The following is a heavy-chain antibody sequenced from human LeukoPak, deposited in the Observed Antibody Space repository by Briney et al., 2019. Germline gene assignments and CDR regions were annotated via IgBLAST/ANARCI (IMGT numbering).Heavy chain of an antibody. J-gene: IGHJ6*03. Sequence: PGRSLRLSCAASGFTFSSYGMHWVRQAPGKGLEWVAFIRYDGSNKYYADSVKGRFTISRDNSKNTLYLQMNSLRAEDTAVYYCAKAPASFSYYYYMDVWGKGTTVTVSS. V-gene: IGHV3-30*02. D-gene: IGHD2-2*01. CDR3: AKAPASFSYYYYMDV. CDR2: IRYDGSNK. CDR1: GFTFSSYG.